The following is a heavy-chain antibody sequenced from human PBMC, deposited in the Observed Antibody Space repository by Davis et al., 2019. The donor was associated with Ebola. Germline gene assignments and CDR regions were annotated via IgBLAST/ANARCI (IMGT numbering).Heavy chain of an antibody. CDR3: ARSINNYYYGMDV. CDR1: GFTFSSYS. Sequence: GESLKIPCVASGFTFSSYSMNWVRQAPGKGLEWVASISSSSSYIYYADSVRGRFTISRDNAKNSLYLQMNSLRAEDTAVYYCARSINNYYYGMDVWGQGTTVTVSS. J-gene: IGHJ6*02. CDR2: ISSSSSYI. V-gene: IGHV3-21*01.